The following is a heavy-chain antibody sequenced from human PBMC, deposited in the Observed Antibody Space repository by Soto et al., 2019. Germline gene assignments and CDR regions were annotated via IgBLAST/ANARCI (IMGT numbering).Heavy chain of an antibody. CDR2: IKEDGSEK. J-gene: IGHJ4*02. CDR3: ARDQPGPTSY. CDR1: GFTFSSYW. Sequence: GGSLRLSCGGSGFTFSSYWMSWVRQAPGKGLEWVAIIKEDGSEKYYVDSVKGRFTISRDNAKNSLYLQMNSLRAEDTAVYYCARDQPGPTSYWGQGTLVPVSS. V-gene: IGHV3-7*01.